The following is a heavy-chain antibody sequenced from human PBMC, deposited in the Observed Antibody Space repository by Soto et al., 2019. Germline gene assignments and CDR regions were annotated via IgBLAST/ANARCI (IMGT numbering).Heavy chain of an antibody. V-gene: IGHV4-30-2*01. D-gene: IGHD5-12*01. J-gene: IGHJ4*02. CDR1: GGSISSGGYS. CDR2: IYHSGST. Sequence: QLQLQESGSGLVKPSQTLSLTCAVSGGSISSGGYSWSWIRQPPGKGLEWIGYIYHSGSTYYNPSLKRAVTVSVDRSKNQFSLKLSSVTAADTAVYSCAAGGGLPRYYWGQGTLVTVSS. CDR3: AAGGGLPRYY.